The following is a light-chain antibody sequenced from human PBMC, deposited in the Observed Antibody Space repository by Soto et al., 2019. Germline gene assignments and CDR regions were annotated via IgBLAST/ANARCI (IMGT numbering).Light chain of an antibody. CDR1: QSISNS. Sequence: DIQMTQSPSSLSASVGDRITITCRASQSISNSLHWYQQKPGKAPKLLIYGASSLASGVPSRFSGSGSGTEFTLTISSLQPDDFATYYCQQHNGYSERMFGQGTKVDI. CDR2: GAS. J-gene: IGKJ1*01. CDR3: QQHNGYSERM. V-gene: IGKV1-5*01.